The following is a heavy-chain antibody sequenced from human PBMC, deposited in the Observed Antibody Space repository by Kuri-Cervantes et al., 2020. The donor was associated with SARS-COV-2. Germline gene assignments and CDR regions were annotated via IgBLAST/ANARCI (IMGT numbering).Heavy chain of an antibody. J-gene: IGHJ6*02. CDR1: GGSISSSSYY. Sequence: SETLSLTCTVSGGSISSSSYYWGWIRQPPGKRLEWIGSIYYSGSTYYNPSLKSRVTISVDTSKNQFSLKLSSVAAADTAVYYCARLPSYYYYGMDGWGQGTTVTVSS. V-gene: IGHV4-39*01. CDR2: IYYSGST. CDR3: ARLPSYYYYGMDG.